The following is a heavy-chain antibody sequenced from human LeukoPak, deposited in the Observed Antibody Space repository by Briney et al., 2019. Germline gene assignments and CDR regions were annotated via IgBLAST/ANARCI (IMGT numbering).Heavy chain of an antibody. CDR3: AKRCVRGWSTDAFDF. CDR2: IRGSDGIT. Sequence: GGSLRLSCAASGFTFCSYAMSWVRQAPGKGLEWVSTIRGSDGITYYADSVKGRFTISRDNSKNTLYLQMNSLRAEDTAVYYCAKRCVRGWSTDAFDFWGQGTMVTVSS. CDR1: GFTFCSYA. D-gene: IGHD6-19*01. J-gene: IGHJ3*01. V-gene: IGHV3-23*01.